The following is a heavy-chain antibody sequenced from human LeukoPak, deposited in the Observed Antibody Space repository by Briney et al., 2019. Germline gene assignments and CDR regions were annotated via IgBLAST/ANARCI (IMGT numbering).Heavy chain of an antibody. CDR3: ARDREFSSGWYFDN. Sequence: PGGSLRLSCAASGFTFSSYDMNWVRQAPGKGLEWVSYISSGGSGSTKFYADSVKGRFTISRDNAENSLYLQMSSLRDEDTAVYYCARDREFSSGWYFDNWGQGTLVTVSS. V-gene: IGHV3-48*03. CDR2: ISSGGSGSTK. D-gene: IGHD6-19*01. CDR1: GFTFSSYD. J-gene: IGHJ4*02.